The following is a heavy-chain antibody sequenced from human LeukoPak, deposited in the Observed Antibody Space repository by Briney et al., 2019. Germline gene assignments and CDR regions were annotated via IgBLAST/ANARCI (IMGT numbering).Heavy chain of an antibody. J-gene: IGHJ3*02. CDR1: GFTFSSYA. CDR2: ISGSGGST. V-gene: IGHV3-23*01. D-gene: IGHD2-15*01. Sequence: PGGSLRLSCAASGFTFSSYAMSWVRQAPGKGLEWVSAISGSGGSTYYADSVKGRFTISRDNSKNTLYLQMNSLRAEDTAVYYCASQSVVVVVAGASDAFDIWGQGTMVTVSS. CDR3: ASQSVVVVVAGASDAFDI.